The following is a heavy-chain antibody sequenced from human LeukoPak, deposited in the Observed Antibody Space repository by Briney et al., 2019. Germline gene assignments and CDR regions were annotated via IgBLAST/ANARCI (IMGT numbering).Heavy chain of an antibody. J-gene: IGHJ5*02. CDR3: ARAAGERSSGYYYKWFDP. V-gene: IGHV4-59*12. CDR1: GGSISSYY. D-gene: IGHD3-22*01. CDR2: IYYSGST. Sequence: PSETLSLTCTVSGGSISSYYWSWIRQPPGKGLEWIGYIYYSGSTYYNPSLKSRVTISVDRSKNQFSLKLSSVTAADTAVYYCARAAGERSSGYYYKWFDPWGQGTLVTVSS.